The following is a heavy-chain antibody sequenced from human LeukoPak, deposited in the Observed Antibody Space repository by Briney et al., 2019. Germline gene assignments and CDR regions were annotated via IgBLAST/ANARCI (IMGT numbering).Heavy chain of an antibody. CDR3: ARSSYCSGGSCYSYYYYGMDV. CDR1: GYTFTGYY. V-gene: IGHV1-2*02. J-gene: IGHJ6*02. Sequence: ASVKVSCKASGYTFTGYYMHRVRQAPGQGLEWMGWINPNSGGTNYAQKFQGRVTMTRDTSISTAYMELSRLRSDDTAVYYCARSSYCSGGSCYSYYYYGMDVWGQGTTVTVSS. CDR2: INPNSGGT. D-gene: IGHD2-15*01.